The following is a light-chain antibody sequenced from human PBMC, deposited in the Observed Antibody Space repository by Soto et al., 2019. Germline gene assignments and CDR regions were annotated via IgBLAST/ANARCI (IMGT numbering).Light chain of an antibody. J-gene: IGLJ1*01. CDR2: EVS. V-gene: IGLV2-8*01. CDR3: SAYAGSLYV. CDR1: SSDVGGYNY. Sequence: QSALTQPPAASVSPGQSVTISCTGTSSDVGGYNYVSWYQQHPGKAPKLMIYEVSKRPSGVPDRFSGSKSGNTASLTVSGLQAEGEADYYCSAYAGSLYVFGTGTKLTVL.